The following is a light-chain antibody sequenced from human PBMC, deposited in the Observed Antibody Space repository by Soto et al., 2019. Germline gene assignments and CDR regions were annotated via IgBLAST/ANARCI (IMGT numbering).Light chain of an antibody. J-gene: IGKJ2*01. CDR2: GTS. V-gene: IGKV3-20*01. CDR1: QRMSSNY. Sequence: LVLTQSPGTLSLSPGERATLSCRASQRMSSNYLAWYQQKPGQAPRLLIYGTSSRANGIPDRFSGSGSGTDFTLTISRLEPEDSAVYYCQQYGTLPPRYTFGQGTKLEIK. CDR3: QQYGTLPPRYT.